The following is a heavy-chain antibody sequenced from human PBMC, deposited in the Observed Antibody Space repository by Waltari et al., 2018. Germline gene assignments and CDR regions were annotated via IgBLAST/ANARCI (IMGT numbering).Heavy chain of an antibody. J-gene: IGHJ3*02. CDR3: ARGYHSFDI. D-gene: IGHD2-2*01. V-gene: IGHV3-72*01. Sequence: NAEYMGSVKGRFTISRDDSTDSLYLQMNSLKTEDTAVYYCARGYHSFDIWSQGTMVTVSS.